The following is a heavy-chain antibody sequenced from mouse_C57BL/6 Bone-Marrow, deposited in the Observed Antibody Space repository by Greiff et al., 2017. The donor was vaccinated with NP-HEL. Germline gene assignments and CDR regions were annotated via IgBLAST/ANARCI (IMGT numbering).Heavy chain of an antibody. D-gene: IGHD2-3*01. Sequence: QLQQSGAELVKPGASVKLSCKASGYTFTEYTIHWVKQRSGQGLEWIGWFYPGSGSIKYNEKFKDKATLTADKSSSTVYMELSRLTSEDSAVYFCARHEERIYDGYYGAWFAYWGQGTLVTVSA. V-gene: IGHV1-62-2*01. CDR2: FYPGSGSI. J-gene: IGHJ3*01. CDR3: ARHEERIYDGYYGAWFAY. CDR1: GYTFTEYT.